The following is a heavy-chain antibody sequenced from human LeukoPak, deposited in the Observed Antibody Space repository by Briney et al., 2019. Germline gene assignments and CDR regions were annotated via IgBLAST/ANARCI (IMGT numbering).Heavy chain of an antibody. D-gene: IGHD2-21*01. J-gene: IGHJ4*02. Sequence: SETLSLTCTVSGGSISSYYWSWIRQPPGKGLEWIGYIYTSESTNYNPSLKSRVTISVDTSKNQFSLKLSSVTAADTAVYYCARLTRYSAHFDYWGQGTLVTVSS. V-gene: IGHV4-4*09. CDR1: GGSISSYY. CDR3: ARLTRYSAHFDY. CDR2: IYTSEST.